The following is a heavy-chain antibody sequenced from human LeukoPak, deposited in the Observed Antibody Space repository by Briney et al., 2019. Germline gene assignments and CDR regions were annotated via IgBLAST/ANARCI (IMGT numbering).Heavy chain of an antibody. V-gene: IGHV3-30*04. CDR2: ISYDGSNK. CDR1: GFTFSSYA. CDR3: AKDLTEPRFGELYSNWFDP. D-gene: IGHD3-10*01. J-gene: IGHJ5*02. Sequence: GGSLRLSCAASGFTFSSYAMHWVRQAPGKGLEWVAVISYDGSNKYYADSVKGRFTISRDNSKNTLYLQMNSLRAEDTAVYYCAKDLTEPRFGELYSNWFDPWGQGTLVTVSS.